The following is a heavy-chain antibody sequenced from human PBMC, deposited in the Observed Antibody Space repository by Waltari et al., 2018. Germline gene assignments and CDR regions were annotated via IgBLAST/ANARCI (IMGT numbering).Heavy chain of an antibody. CDR2: ISYDGSNK. Sequence: QVQLVLSGGGVVQPGRSLRLSCAASGFTFSSYAMHWVRQAPGKGVGWVAVISYDGSNKYYADSVKGRFTISRDNSKSTLFLQMSSLRADDTAVYYCARDLMAVGAITREGVDDWGQGSLVTVSS. J-gene: IGHJ4*02. D-gene: IGHD6-19*01. V-gene: IGHV3-30-3*01. CDR3: ARDLMAVGAITREGVDD. CDR1: GFTFSSYA.